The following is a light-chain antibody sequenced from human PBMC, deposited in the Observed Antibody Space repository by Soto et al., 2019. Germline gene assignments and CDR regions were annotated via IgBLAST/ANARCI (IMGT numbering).Light chain of an antibody. CDR1: QSINSN. Sequence: IQVALCPSTLATTAVDRVTIISRASQSINSNLNWYQQKPGKAPKLLIYAASSLQTGVPSRFSGSGSGTDFTLTITSLQPEDFATYYCQQSDRTIRFGQGTRLEI. CDR2: AAS. J-gene: IGKJ5*01. V-gene: IGKV1-39*01. CDR3: QQSDRTIR.